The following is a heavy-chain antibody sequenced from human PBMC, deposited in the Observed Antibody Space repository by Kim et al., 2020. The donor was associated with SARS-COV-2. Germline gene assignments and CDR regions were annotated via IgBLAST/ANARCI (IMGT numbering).Heavy chain of an antibody. V-gene: IGHV4-61*07. J-gene: IGHJ3*02. CDR2: T. D-gene: IGHD3-10*01. CDR3: ARRGVGSFDI. Sequence: TTYTTSLKGQDTISVDTSTTQFSLKMTSVTAADTAVYYCARRGVGSFDIWGQGTMVTVSS.